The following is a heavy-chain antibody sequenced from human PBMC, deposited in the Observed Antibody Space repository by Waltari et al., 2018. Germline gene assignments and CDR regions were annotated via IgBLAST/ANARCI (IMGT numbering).Heavy chain of an antibody. J-gene: IGHJ4*02. D-gene: IGHD3-22*01. Sequence: QLQLQESGPGLVKPSETLSLTCTVSGGSISSNSYYWGWIRQPPGKGLEWIGSIYYSGKTYDNPSLKRRVTISVDTSKNQFSLKLRFVTAADTAVYYCARLLYDSRGYYYFDHWGQGTLVTVSS. CDR2: IYYSGKT. CDR3: ARLLYDSRGYYYFDH. CDR1: GGSISSNSYY. V-gene: IGHV4-39*01.